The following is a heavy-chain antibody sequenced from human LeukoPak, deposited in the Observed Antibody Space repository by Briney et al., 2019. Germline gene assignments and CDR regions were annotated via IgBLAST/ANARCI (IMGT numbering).Heavy chain of an antibody. Sequence: SVKVSCKASGGTFSSYAISWVRQAPGQGLEWMGRIIPILGIANYAQKFQGRVTITADKSTSTAYMELSSLRSEDTAVYYCAGIRMAYYYGSGSYSPDESFDYWGQGTLVTVSS. V-gene: IGHV1-69*04. CDR1: GGTFSSYA. J-gene: IGHJ4*02. D-gene: IGHD3-10*01. CDR2: IIPILGIA. CDR3: AGIRMAYYYGSGSYSPDESFDY.